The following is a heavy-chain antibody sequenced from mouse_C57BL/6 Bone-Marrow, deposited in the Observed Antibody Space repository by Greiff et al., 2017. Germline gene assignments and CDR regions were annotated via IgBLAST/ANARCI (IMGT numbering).Heavy chain of an antibody. CDR3: ARSYDYDDYTMDY. CDR1: GYTFTNYW. Sequence: QVQLQQPGAELVKPGASVKLSCKASGYTFTNYWMHWVKQRPGQGLEWIGMMHPNGGSPDYNEKFKSEATLSVDKSSRTAYMESSILTSEDSAVYYCARSYDYDDYTMDYWGQGTSVTVSS. CDR2: MHPNGGSP. J-gene: IGHJ4*01. V-gene: IGHV1-64*01. D-gene: IGHD2-4*01.